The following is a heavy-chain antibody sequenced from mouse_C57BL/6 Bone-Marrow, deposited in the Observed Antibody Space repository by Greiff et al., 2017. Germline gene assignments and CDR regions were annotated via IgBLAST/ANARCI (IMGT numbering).Heavy chain of an antibody. CDR1: GYTFTSYG. D-gene: IGHD1-1*01. CDR2: IYPRSGNT. Sequence: QVHVKQSGAELARPGASVKLSCKASGYTFTSYGISWVKQRTGQGLEWIGEIYPRSGNTYYNEKFKGKATLTADNTSSRAYMELRSMTSDDSAVYYCARRADYGRSYGYWGQGTTLTVSS. CDR3: ARRADYGRSYGY. V-gene: IGHV1-81*01. J-gene: IGHJ2*01.